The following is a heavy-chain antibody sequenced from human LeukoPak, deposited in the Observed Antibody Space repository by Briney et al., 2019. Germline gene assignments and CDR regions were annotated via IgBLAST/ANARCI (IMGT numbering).Heavy chain of an antibody. J-gene: IGHJ3*02. CDR1: GFTFSNAW. Sequence: GGSLRLSCAASGFTFSNAWMSWVRQAPGKGLEWGGRIKSKTDGGTTDYAAPVKGRFTISRDDSKNTLYLQMNSPRAEDTAVYYCARDYVFAFDIWGQGTMVTVSS. V-gene: IGHV3-15*01. CDR2: IKSKTDGGTT. CDR3: ARDYVFAFDI. D-gene: IGHD3-16*01.